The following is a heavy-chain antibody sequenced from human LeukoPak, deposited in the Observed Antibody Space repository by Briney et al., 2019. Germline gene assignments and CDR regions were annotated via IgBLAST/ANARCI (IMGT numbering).Heavy chain of an antibody. CDR3: ARHQGSWLSNDDNWFDP. Sequence: PSGTLSLTCTVSGGSISSYYWSWIRQPAGKGLEWIGRIYTSGSTNYNPSLKSRVTMSVDTSKNQFSLKLSSVTAADTAVYYCARHQGSWLSNDDNWFDPWGQGTLVTVSS. CDR2: IYTSGST. V-gene: IGHV4-4*07. J-gene: IGHJ5*02. CDR1: GGSISSYY. D-gene: IGHD3-22*01.